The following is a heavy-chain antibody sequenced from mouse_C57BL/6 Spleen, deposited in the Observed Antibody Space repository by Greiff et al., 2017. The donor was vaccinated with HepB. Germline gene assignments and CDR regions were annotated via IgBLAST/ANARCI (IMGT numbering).Heavy chain of an antibody. CDR1: GYTFTSYW. J-gene: IGHJ3*01. CDR2: IDPSDSYT. V-gene: IGHV1-50*01. Sequence: VQLQQPGAELVKPGASVKLSCKASGYTFTSYWMQWVKQRPGQGLEWIGEIDPSDSYTNYNQKFKGKATLTVDTSSSTAYMQLSSLTSEDSAVYYCARENGDWGQGTLVTVSA. CDR3: ARENGD.